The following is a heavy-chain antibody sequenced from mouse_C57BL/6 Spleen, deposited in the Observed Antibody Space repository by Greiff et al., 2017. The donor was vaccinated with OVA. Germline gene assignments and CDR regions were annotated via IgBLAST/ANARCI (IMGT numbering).Heavy chain of an antibody. D-gene: IGHD2-5*01. V-gene: IGHV5-17*01. J-gene: IGHJ3*01. CDR1: GFTFSDYG. Sequence: EVMLVESGGGLVKPGGSLKLSCAASGFTFSDYGMHWVRQAPEKGLEWVAYISSGSSTIYYADTVKGRFTISRDNAKNTLFLQMTSLRSEDTAMYYCARPSYYSNWDWFAYWGQGTLVTVSA. CDR3: ARPSYYSNWDWFAY. CDR2: ISSGSSTI.